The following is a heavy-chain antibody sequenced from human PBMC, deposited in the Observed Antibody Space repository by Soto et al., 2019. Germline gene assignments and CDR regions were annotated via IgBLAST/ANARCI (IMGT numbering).Heavy chain of an antibody. V-gene: IGHV3-7*01. Sequence: EVPLVDSGGGLVQPGGSLRLSCAASGFTFSAYWMSWVRQVPGKGLEWVSHIKPDGSEKYYVDSVKGRFAISRDNVEESLPLQIYGLRAEVTAVYYWVAWGDRSNFWSRGTLVPVSS. D-gene: IGHD3-16*01. CDR2: IKPDGSEK. J-gene: IGHJ2*01. CDR1: GFTFSAYW. CDR3: VAWGDRSNF.